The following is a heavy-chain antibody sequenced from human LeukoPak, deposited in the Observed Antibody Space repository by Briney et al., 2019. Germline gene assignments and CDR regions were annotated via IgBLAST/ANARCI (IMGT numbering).Heavy chain of an antibody. J-gene: IGHJ5*02. D-gene: IGHD2-2*01. CDR1: GFTFSSYV. Sequence: GGSLRLSCAASGFTFSSYVMNWVRQAPGKGLEWVSVISGGGGSTYYADSVKGRFTISRDNSKNTLFLQMNSLRAEDTAVYYCAKGGYCSSTSCYVGWFDPWGQGTLVTVSS. CDR3: AKGGYCSSTSCYVGWFDP. CDR2: ISGGGGST. V-gene: IGHV3-23*01.